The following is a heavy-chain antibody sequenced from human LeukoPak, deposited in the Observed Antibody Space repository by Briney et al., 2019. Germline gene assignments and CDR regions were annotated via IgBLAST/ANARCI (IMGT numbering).Heavy chain of an antibody. D-gene: IGHD6-19*01. CDR3: ARAGSGWSFDY. V-gene: IGHV4-59*01. CDR1: GGSISTYY. CDR2: NSYSGHS. Sequence: SETLSLTCTVSGGSISTYYWTWIRRTPGKGLEWIGYNSYSGHSNYNPSLKSRVTISVDMSKNQFSLRLTSVTAADTAVYYCARAGSGWSFDYWGQGTLVTVSS. J-gene: IGHJ4*02.